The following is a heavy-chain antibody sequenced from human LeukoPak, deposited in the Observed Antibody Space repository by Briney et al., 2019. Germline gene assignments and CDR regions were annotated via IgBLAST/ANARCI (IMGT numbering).Heavy chain of an antibody. Sequence: GGSLRLSCAASGFIVSSSFTGWVRQAPGKGLEWVSVIYGPGSIYYAGSVKGRFTISRDNSKSALYLQMNSLRAEDSAVYYCARDRGDSNGYVNYWGQGALVTVSS. D-gene: IGHD5-18*01. CDR1: GFIVSSSF. CDR3: ARDRGDSNGYVNY. CDR2: IYGPGSI. V-gene: IGHV3-66*01. J-gene: IGHJ4*02.